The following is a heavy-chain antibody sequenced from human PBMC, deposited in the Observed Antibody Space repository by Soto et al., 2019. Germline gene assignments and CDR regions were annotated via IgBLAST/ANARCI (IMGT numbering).Heavy chain of an antibody. CDR1: GFTFSSYA. V-gene: IGHV3-30-3*01. Sequence: QVQLVESGGGVVQPGRSLRLSCAASGFTFSSYAMHWVRQAPGKGLEWVAVISCDGSNKYYADSVKGRFTISRDNSKNTLYLQMNSLRAEDTAVYYCAREVATPFDYWGQGTLVTVSS. CDR3: AREVATPFDY. J-gene: IGHJ4*02. CDR2: ISCDGSNK. D-gene: IGHD2-15*01.